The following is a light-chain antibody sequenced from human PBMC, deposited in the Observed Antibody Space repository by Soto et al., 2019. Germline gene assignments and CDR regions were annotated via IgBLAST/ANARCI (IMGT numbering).Light chain of an antibody. CDR1: SSDVGAYDY. CDR3: SSYTSSSTRV. J-gene: IGLJ1*01. CDR2: EVS. Sequence: QSALTQPASVSGSPGQSITISCTGTSSDVGAYDYVSWYQQHPDKAPKLMIYEVSNRPSGVSNRSSGSKSVNTATLTISGLQADDEADYYCSSYTSSSTRVFGTGTKVTV. V-gene: IGLV2-14*03.